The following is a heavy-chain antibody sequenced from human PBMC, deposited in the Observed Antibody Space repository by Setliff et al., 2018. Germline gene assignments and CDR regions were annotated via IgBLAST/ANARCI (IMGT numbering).Heavy chain of an antibody. CDR3: ARDNYYGSTQDAFDI. CDR2: ISSSGSYT. D-gene: IGHD3-22*01. J-gene: IGHJ3*02. V-gene: IGHV3-21*06. CDR1: GFTFRSYS. Sequence: GGSLRLSCAASGFTFRSYSMTWVRQAPGKGLEWVSGISSSGSYTYYAASVKGRFTISRDNANNSLFLQMDTLRPEDTAVYYCARDNYYGSTQDAFDIWGQGTMVTVSS.